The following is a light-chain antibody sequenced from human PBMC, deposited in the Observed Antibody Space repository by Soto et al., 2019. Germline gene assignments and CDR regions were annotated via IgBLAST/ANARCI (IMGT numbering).Light chain of an antibody. CDR3: QQSYTTPYT. Sequence: DLQMTQSPSSLSASVGDRVTITCRASQSISSYLSWYQQKPGKPPKLLIYSASSLHSGVPSRFSGSGSGTDFTLTISTLQPEDFATYYCQQSYTTPYTFGQGAKLEIE. V-gene: IGKV1-39*01. J-gene: IGKJ2*01. CDR1: QSISSY. CDR2: SAS.